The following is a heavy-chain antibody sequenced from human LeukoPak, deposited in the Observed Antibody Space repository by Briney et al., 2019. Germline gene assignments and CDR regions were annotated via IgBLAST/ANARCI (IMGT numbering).Heavy chain of an antibody. V-gene: IGHV1-2*02. CDR2: INPNSGGT. D-gene: IGHD1-26*01. CDR1: GYIFTGYY. CDR3: ARDRNSGTYYEYACDI. Sequence: GASVKVSCKASGYIFTGYYMHWVRQAPGQGLEWMGWINPNSGGTSYAQKFQGRVTMTRDTSISAAYMELSRLRSDDTAVYYCARDRNSGTYYEYACDIWGQGTMVTVSS. J-gene: IGHJ3*02.